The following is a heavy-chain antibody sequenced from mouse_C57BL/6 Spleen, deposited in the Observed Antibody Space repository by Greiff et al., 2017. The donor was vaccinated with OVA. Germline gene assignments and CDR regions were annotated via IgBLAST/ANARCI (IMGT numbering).Heavy chain of an antibody. D-gene: IGHD4-1*01. CDR3: VSLGLYYFDY. CDR2: INPNNGGT. CDR1: GYTFTDYY. J-gene: IGHJ2*01. V-gene: IGHV1-26*01. Sequence: EVQLQQSGPELVKPGASVKISCKASGYTFTDYYMNWVKQSHGKSLEWIGDINPNNGGTSYNQKFKGKATLTVDKSSSTAYMELRSLTSEDSAVYYCVSLGLYYFDYWGQGTTLTVSS.